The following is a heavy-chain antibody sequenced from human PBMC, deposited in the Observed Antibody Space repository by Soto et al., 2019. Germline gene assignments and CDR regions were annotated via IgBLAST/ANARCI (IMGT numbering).Heavy chain of an antibody. CDR3: AKPGDYDSSGYPVYYFDY. CDR2: ISYDGTNK. V-gene: IGHV3-30-3*02. CDR1: GFTFSRYA. D-gene: IGHD3-22*01. J-gene: IGHJ4*02. Sequence: VVSLILSCAASGFTFSRYAMHWVRQAPGKGLEWVAVISYDGTNKYYADSVKGRFTISRDNSKNTLYLQMNSLRAEDTAVYYCAKPGDYDSSGYPVYYFDYWGQGTLVTVSS.